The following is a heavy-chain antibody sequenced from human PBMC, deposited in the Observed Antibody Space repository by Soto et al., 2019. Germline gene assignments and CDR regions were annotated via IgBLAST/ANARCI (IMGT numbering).Heavy chain of an antibody. J-gene: IGHJ4*02. CDR2: ISGSGGST. D-gene: IGHD3-10*01. CDR3: AKDTLVVWFGETLFDY. V-gene: IGHV3-23*01. Sequence: LRLSCAASGFTFSSYAMSWVRQAPGKGLEWVSAISGSGGSTYYADSVKGRFTISRDNSKNTLYLQMNSLRAEDTAVYYCAKDTLVVWFGETLFDYWGQGTLVTVSS. CDR1: GFTFSSYA.